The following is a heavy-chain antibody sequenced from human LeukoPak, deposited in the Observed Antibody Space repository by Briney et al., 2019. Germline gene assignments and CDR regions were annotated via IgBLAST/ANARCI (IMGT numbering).Heavy chain of an antibody. CDR3: ARGEQAGLWFGDTAFHH. Sequence: SVKVSCKASGYTFSNFGISWVRQAPGQGLEWMGGIIPILGIPNYAQKFQGRVTITADESTSTANMELSSLRSEDTAVYYCARGEQAGLWFGDTAFHHWGQGTLVTVSS. CDR1: GYTFSNFG. CDR2: IIPILGIP. D-gene: IGHD3-10*01. V-gene: IGHV1-69*10. J-gene: IGHJ1*01.